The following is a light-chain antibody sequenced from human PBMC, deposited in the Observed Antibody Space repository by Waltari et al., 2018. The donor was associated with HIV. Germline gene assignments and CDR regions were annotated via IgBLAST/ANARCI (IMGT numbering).Light chain of an antibody. CDR2: KNS. CDR1: TSNIGTNH. J-gene: IGLJ3*02. Sequence: QSVLTQPPSASGSPGQRDTISCFGSTSNIGTNHVSWYQQLPGAAPRLLIYKNSQRPSGVPDRFSGSKSGTSASLAISGLRSEDEAEYYCATWDDSLSGRWVFGGGTKLTVL. V-gene: IGLV1-47*01. CDR3: ATWDDSLSGRWV.